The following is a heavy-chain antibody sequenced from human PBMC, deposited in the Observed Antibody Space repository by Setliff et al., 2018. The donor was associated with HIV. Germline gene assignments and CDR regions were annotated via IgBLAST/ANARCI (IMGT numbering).Heavy chain of an antibody. J-gene: IGHJ4*02. CDR3: ARTGFYDFWSDYYLYYFDY. CDR2: IYYSGST. V-gene: IGHV4-39*01. D-gene: IGHD3-3*01. Sequence: TSETLSLTCNVSGGSISSSSFYWGWIRQPPGKGLEWIGSIYYSGSTYYNSSLKSRVTISVDTSKNQFSLKLSSVTAADTAVYYCARTGFYDFWSDYYLYYFDYWGQGTLVTVSS. CDR1: GGSISSSSFY.